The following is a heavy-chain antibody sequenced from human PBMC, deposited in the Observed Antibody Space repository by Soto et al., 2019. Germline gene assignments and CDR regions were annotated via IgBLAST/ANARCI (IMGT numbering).Heavy chain of an antibody. Sequence: PGGSLRLSCAASGFTFSSYGMHWVRQAPGKGLGWVAVISYDGSNKYYADSVKGRFTISRDNSKNTLYLQMNSLRAEDTAVYYCAKDRRVVYYYYGMDVWGQGTTVTVSS. J-gene: IGHJ6*02. CDR3: AKDRRVVYYYYGMDV. D-gene: IGHD3-3*01. V-gene: IGHV3-30*18. CDR1: GFTFSSYG. CDR2: ISYDGSNK.